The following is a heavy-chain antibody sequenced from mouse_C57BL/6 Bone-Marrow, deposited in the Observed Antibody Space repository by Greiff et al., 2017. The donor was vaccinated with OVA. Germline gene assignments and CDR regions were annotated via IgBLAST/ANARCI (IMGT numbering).Heavy chain of an antibody. D-gene: IGHD2-4*01. V-gene: IGHV1-81*01. CDR3: ARDDYSYYAMDY. Sequence: QVQLKESGAELARPGASVKLSCKASGYTFTSYGISWVKQRTGQGLEWIGEIYPRSGNTYYNEKFKGKATLTADKSSSTAYMELRSLTSEDSAVYFCARDDYSYYAMDYWGQGTSVTVSS. CDR2: IYPRSGNT. J-gene: IGHJ4*01. CDR1: GYTFTSYG.